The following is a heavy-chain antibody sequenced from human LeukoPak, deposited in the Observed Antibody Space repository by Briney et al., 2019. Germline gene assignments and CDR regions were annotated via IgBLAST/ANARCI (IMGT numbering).Heavy chain of an antibody. V-gene: IGHV1-69*13. CDR1: GYTFTGYY. Sequence: ASVKVSCKASGYTFTGYYMHWVRQAPGRGLEWMGGIIPIFGTANYAQKFQGRVTITADESTSTAYMELSSLRSEDTAVYYCARSRGTCYSCGDYWGQGTLVTVSS. CDR3: ARSRGTCYSCGDY. CDR2: IIPIFGTA. J-gene: IGHJ4*02. D-gene: IGHD2-15*01.